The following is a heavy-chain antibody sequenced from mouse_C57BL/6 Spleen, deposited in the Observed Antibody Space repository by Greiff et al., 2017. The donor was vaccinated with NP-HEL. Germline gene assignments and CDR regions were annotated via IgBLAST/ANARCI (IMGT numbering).Heavy chain of an antibody. Sequence: EVKLQESGPELVKPGASVKIPCKASGYTFTDYNMDWVKQSHGKSLEWIGDINPNNGGTIYNQKFKGKATLTVDKSSSTAYMELRSLTSEDTAVYYCARTLYYGSSYVGFDYWGQGTTLTVSS. CDR1: GYTFTDYN. D-gene: IGHD1-1*01. CDR3: ARTLYYGSSYVGFDY. V-gene: IGHV1-18*01. J-gene: IGHJ2*01. CDR2: INPNNGGT.